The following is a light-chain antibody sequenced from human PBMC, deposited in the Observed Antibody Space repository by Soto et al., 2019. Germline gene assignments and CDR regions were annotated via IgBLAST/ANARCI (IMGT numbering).Light chain of an antibody. CDR3: RSYTDTNSYV. CDR1: SSDVGGYNS. J-gene: IGLJ1*01. Sequence: QSALTQPPSASGSPGQSVTISCTGTSSDVGGYNSVSWYQQHPDKAPKLMVYEVNKRPSGVPDRFSGSKSGNTASLTVSGLQAEDEADYYCRSYTDTNSYVFGTGTKLTVL. CDR2: EVN. V-gene: IGLV2-8*01.